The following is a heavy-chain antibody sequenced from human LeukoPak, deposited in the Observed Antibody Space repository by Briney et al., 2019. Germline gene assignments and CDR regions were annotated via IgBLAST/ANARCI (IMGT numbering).Heavy chain of an antibody. D-gene: IGHD4-11*01. Sequence: ASVKVSCKASGYSFTDKYMHWVRQAPGQGLEWMGWINPNSGGTNYAQKFQGRVTMTRDTSISTAYMELSRLRSDDTAVYYCARDWLNYSKGVLTDYWGQGTLATVSS. CDR1: GYSFTDKY. J-gene: IGHJ4*02. CDR3: ARDWLNYSKGVLTDY. CDR2: INPNSGGT. V-gene: IGHV1-2*02.